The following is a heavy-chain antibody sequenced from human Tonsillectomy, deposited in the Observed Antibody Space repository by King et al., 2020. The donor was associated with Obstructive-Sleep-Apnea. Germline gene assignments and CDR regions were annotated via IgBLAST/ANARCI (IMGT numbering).Heavy chain of an antibody. D-gene: IGHD1-26*01. J-gene: IGHJ4*02. CDR3: AGGSRELNY. V-gene: IGHV3-30*04. CDR1: GFNFRSFA. Sequence: VQLVESGGGVVQPGKSLRLSCAASGFNFRSFAMHWVRQAPGMGLEWVTFVSYDGTNEYYADSVEGRFTISRDNSKNTVYLQMNSLRPEDTAVYYCAGGSRELNYWGQGTLVTVSS. CDR2: VSYDGTNE.